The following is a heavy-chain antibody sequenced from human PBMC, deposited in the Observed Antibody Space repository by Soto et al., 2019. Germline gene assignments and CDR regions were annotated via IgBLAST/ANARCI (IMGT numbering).Heavy chain of an antibody. CDR1: GFSISDHY. CDR2: SSNSGTFT. Sequence: QVQLVESGGGLVKPGGSLRLTYAASGFSISDHYMSWIRQAPGKGLEWVSYSSNSGTFTKYADSVKGRFSISRDNAKNSLYLEINSLRGEDTAIYYCARSGDNYNVLDYWGQGTPVTVSS. CDR3: ARSGDNYNVLDY. J-gene: IGHJ4*02. D-gene: IGHD3-10*02. V-gene: IGHV3-11*05.